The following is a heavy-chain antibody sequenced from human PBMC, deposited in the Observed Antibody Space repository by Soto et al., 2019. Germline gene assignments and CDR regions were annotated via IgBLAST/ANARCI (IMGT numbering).Heavy chain of an antibody. J-gene: IGHJ3*02. V-gene: IGHV1-69*08. CDR2: IIPILGTA. D-gene: IGHD5-12*01. CDR1: GGTFSSYT. CDR3: AWGYSGYARYAFDI. Sequence: QVQLVQSGAEVKKPGSSVKVSCKASGGTFSSYTISWVRQAPGQGLEWMGRIIPILGTANYAQKFQGRVTITADKSTSTAYMELSSLRSEDTAVYYCAWGYSGYARYAFDIWGKGTMVTVSS.